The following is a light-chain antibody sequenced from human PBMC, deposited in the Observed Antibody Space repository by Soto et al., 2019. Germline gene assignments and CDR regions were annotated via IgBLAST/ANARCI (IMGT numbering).Light chain of an antibody. Sequence: IVLTQSPATLSLSPGARATLSCRASQSVSSYLAWYQQKPGQAPRLLIYDASNRATGIPARFSGSGSGTGFTLTISSLEPEDFAVYYCQQRSNFGQGTRLEI. CDR3: QQRSN. CDR1: QSVSSY. V-gene: IGKV3-11*01. J-gene: IGKJ5*01. CDR2: DAS.